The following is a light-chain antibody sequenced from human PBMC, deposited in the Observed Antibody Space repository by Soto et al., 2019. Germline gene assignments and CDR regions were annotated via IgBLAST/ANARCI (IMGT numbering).Light chain of an antibody. J-gene: IGLJ1*01. CDR2: EVS. CDR3: TSYGGSNNYV. Sequence: QSVLTQPPSASRSPGQSVTISCTGTSSDVGAYNYVSWFQQHPGKAPRLLIFEVSKRPSGVPDRFSGSKSGNTASPTVSGLHTEDEADYYCTSYGGSNNYVFGTGTKVTVL. V-gene: IGLV2-8*01. CDR1: SSDVGAYNY.